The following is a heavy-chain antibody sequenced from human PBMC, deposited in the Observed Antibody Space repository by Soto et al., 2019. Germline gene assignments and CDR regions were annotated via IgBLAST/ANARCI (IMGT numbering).Heavy chain of an antibody. CDR2: IYYSGST. V-gene: IGHV4-59*01. Sequence: KPSETLSLTCTVSGGSISSYYWSWIRQPPGKGLEWIGYIYYSGSTNYNPSLKSRVTISVDTSKNQFSLKLSSVTAADTAVYYCARASIVVVPAAIFGKICTWFDPWGQGTLVTVSS. CDR1: GGSISSYY. D-gene: IGHD2-2*01. J-gene: IGHJ5*02. CDR3: ARASIVVVPAAIFGKICTWFDP.